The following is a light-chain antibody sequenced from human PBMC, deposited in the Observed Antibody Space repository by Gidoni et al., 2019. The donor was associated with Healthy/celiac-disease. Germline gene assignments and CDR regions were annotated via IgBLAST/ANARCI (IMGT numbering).Light chain of an antibody. J-gene: IGKJ2*01. CDR2: GAS. CDR3: QQYNNWPPMYT. Sequence: ATLSCRASQSVRSNVAWYQQKPGQAPRLLIYGASTRATGIPARFSGSGSGTEFTLSISSLQSEDFAVYYCQQYNNWPPMYTFGQGTKLEIK. V-gene: IGKV3-15*01. CDR1: QSVRSN.